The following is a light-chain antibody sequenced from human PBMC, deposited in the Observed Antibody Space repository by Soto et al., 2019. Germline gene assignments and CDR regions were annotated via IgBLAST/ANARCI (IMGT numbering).Light chain of an antibody. Sequence: QSVLTQPPSVSGAPGQRVAISCTGSSSNIGAEYDVHWYQQLPGTAPKRLIYGDNNRPSGVPDRFSGSKSGTSASLAITGLQPEDEADYYCQSYDSSLTTFLFGTETKVTVL. CDR1: SSNIGAEYD. J-gene: IGLJ1*01. CDR3: QSYDSSLTTFL. V-gene: IGLV1-40*01. CDR2: GDN.